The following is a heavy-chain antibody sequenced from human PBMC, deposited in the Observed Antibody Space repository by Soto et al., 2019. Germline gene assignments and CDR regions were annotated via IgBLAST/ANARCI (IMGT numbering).Heavy chain of an antibody. CDR2: IYHRGNT. CDR1: GGSITTTSYY. D-gene: IGHD4-4*01. J-gene: IGHJ6*02. V-gene: IGHV4-39*01. Sequence: QLQLQESGPGPVQPSETLSLSCAVSGGSITTTSYYWAWIRQPPGKGLEWIGTIYHRGNTYYNPSLQSRVTISVDTSKRQCSLMLSSVTAADTAGYYCARQATYTMDVWGQGTTVTVSS. CDR3: ARQATYTMDV.